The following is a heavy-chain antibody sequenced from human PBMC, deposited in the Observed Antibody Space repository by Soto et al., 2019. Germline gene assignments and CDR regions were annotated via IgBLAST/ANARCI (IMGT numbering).Heavy chain of an antibody. CDR2: IYYSGST. J-gene: IGHJ6*02. D-gene: IGHD3-10*01. CDR1: GGSISSGGYY. Sequence: SETLSLTCTVSGGSISSGGYYWSWIRQHPGKGLEWIGYIYYSGSTYYNPSLKSRVTISVDTSKNQFSLKLSSVTAADTAVYYCARDSHSATFGYYYYGMDVWGQGTTVTVSS. CDR3: ARDSHSATFGYYYYGMDV. V-gene: IGHV4-31*03.